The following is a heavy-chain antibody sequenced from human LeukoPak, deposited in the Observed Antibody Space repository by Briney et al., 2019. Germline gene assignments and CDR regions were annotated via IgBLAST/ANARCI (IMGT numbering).Heavy chain of an antibody. D-gene: IGHD3-3*01. CDR1: GYTFTTYA. CDR3: ATRESGYLAY. J-gene: IGHJ4*02. CDR2: INTGSGNT. Sequence: ASVKVSCKASGYTFTTYAMHWVRQAPGQRLEWMGWINTGSGNTKYSQKFQDRVTITRDTSASTAYMDLSSLRSEDTAVYYCATRESGYLAYWGQGTLVTVSS. V-gene: IGHV1-3*04.